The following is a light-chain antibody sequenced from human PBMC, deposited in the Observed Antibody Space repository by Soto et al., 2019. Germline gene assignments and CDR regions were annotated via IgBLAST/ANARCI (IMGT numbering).Light chain of an antibody. Sequence: EIVLTQSPGTLSLSPGERATLSCRSSHSVSSNYLAWYQQKPGQATRLLLYDVSSRATGIPDRFSGSWSGTDFTLTISRLEPVDFAVYYCQQYGISPTFGQGTKVEIK. CDR3: QQYGISPT. J-gene: IGKJ1*01. CDR2: DVS. CDR1: HSVSSNY. V-gene: IGKV3-20*01.